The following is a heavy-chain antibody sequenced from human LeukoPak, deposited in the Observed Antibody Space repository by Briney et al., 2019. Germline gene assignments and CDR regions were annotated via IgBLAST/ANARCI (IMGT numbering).Heavy chain of an antibody. Sequence: GGSLRLSCAASGFTFSSYGMSWVRQAPGKGLEWVSAISGSGGSTYYADSVKGRFTISRDNSKNTLYLQMNSLRAEDTAVYYCARPTGGYCSSTDCYGQFFDYWGQGTLVTVSS. CDR1: GFTFSSYG. J-gene: IGHJ4*02. CDR3: ARPTGGYCSSTDCYGQFFDY. CDR2: ISGSGGST. V-gene: IGHV3-23*01. D-gene: IGHD2-2*01.